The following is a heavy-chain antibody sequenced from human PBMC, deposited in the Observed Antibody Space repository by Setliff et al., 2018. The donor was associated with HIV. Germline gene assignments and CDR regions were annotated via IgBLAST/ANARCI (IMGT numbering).Heavy chain of an antibody. V-gene: IGHV4-59*08. J-gene: IGHJ6*03. CDR3: ARGRKRDGYNFYYYYMDV. CDR2: IYYSGST. Sequence: SETLSLTCTVSGGSISSYYWSWIRQPPGKGLEWIGYIYYSGSTNYNASLQSRVTISVDTSKNQFSLKLSSVTAADTAVYYCARGRKRDGYNFYYYYMDVWDKGTTVTVSS. D-gene: IGHD5-12*01. CDR1: GGSISSYY.